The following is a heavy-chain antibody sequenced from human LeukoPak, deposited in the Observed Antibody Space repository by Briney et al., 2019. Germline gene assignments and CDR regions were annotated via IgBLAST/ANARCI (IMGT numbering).Heavy chain of an antibody. V-gene: IGHV3-15*01. Sequence: GGSLRLSCAASGFTFSNARMSWVRQAPGKGLEWVGRIKSKTDGGTPDYAAPVKGRFTISRDDSENTLYLQMNSLKTEDTAVYYCTGVSRSSWYDYWGQGTLVTVSS. CDR1: GFTFSNAR. J-gene: IGHJ4*02. D-gene: IGHD6-13*01. CDR2: IKSKTDGGTP. CDR3: TGVSRSSWYDY.